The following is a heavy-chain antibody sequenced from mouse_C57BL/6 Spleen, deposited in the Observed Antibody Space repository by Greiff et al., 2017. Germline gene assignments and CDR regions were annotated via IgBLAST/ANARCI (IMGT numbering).Heavy chain of an antibody. CDR2: ISNGGGST. J-gene: IGHJ3*01. D-gene: IGHD1-1*01. V-gene: IGHV5-12*01. Sequence: EVKLMESGGGLVQPGGSLKLSCAASGFTFSDYYMYWVRQTPEKRLEWVAYISNGGGSTYYPDTVKGRFTISRDNAKNTLYLQMSRLKSEDTAMYYCARHYYGSSYWGQGTLVTVSA. CDR1: GFTFSDYY. CDR3: ARHYYGSSY.